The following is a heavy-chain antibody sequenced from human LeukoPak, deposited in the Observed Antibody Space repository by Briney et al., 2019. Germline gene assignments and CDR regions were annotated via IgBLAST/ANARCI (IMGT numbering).Heavy chain of an antibody. J-gene: IGHJ4*02. D-gene: IGHD3-16*01. CDR2: INHSGST. V-gene: IGHV4-34*01. Sequence: SETLSLTCAVSGGSFSGYYWSWIRQPPGKGLEWIEEINHSGSTNYNPSLKSRVTISVDTSKNQFSLKLSSVTAADTAVYYCARVGGVCDYWGQGTLVTVST. CDR3: ARVGGVCDY. CDR1: GGSFSGYY.